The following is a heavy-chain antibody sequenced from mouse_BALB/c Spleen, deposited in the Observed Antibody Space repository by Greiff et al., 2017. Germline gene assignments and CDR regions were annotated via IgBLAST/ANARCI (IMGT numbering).Heavy chain of an antibody. Sequence: GGGLVQPKGSLKLSCAAPGFTFNTYAMNWVRQAPGKGLEWVARIRSKSNNYATYYADSVKDRFTISSDDSHSMLYLQMNNLKTEDTAMYYCVRHGWGFDYWGQGTTLTVSS. CDR2: IRSKSNNYAT. D-gene: IGHD1-1*02. CDR3: VRHGWGFDY. CDR1: GFTFNTYA. V-gene: IGHV10-1*02. J-gene: IGHJ2*01.